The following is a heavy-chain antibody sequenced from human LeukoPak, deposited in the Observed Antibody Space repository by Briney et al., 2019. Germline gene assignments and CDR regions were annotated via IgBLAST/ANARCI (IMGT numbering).Heavy chain of an antibody. D-gene: IGHD3-10*01. CDR2: IYYSGST. V-gene: IGHV4-59*12. CDR1: GGSISSYY. J-gene: IGHJ6*03. Sequence: SETLSLTCTVSGGSISSYYWSWIRQPPGKGLEWIGYIYYSGSTNYNPSLKSRVTISVDTSKNQFSLKLSSVTAADTAVYYCARNSMVRGVAYYYYYMDVWGKGTTVTISS. CDR3: ARNSMVRGVAYYYYYMDV.